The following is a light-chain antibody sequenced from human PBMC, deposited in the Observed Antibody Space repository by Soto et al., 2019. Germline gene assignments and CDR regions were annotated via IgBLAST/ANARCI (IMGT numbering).Light chain of an antibody. CDR1: QSVGTY. J-gene: IGKJ2*01. CDR3: QLRSSWPPYT. CDR2: DAS. V-gene: IGKV3-11*01. Sequence: EFVLTQSPATLSLSPGEGASLSCWASQSVGTYMARYQHKPGQPPRLLIYDASKRATGIPARFSGSGSGTNFTFTISSLEPADFALYFCQLRSSWPPYTFAQGTKVEMK.